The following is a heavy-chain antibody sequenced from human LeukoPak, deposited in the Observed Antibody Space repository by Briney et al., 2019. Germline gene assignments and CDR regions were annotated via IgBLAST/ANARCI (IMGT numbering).Heavy chain of an antibody. Sequence: SETLSLTCAVPGYSISSGYYWGWIRQPPGKGLEWIGSIYHSGSTYYNPSLKSRVTISVDTSKNQFSLKLSSVTAADTAVYYCARTYDFWSGYLPYYFDYWGQGTLVTVSS. D-gene: IGHD3-3*01. J-gene: IGHJ4*02. CDR2: IYHSGST. CDR1: GYSISSGYY. CDR3: ARTYDFWSGYLPYYFDY. V-gene: IGHV4-38-2*01.